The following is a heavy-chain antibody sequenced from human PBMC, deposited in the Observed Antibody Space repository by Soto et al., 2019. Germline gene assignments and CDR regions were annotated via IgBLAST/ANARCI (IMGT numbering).Heavy chain of an antibody. V-gene: IGHV3-7*05. J-gene: IGHJ4*02. CDR3: ASRAVAD. CDR1: GFTFSSYW. Sequence: EVQLVASGGDLVQPGGSLRLSCAASGFTFSSYWMHWVRQAPGQGLEWVANIKQDGSETYYVDSVKGRFTISRDNAKKSLYLQMDSLRVEDTAVYYCASRAVADWGQGTLVTVS. CDR2: IKQDGSET. D-gene: IGHD6-19*01.